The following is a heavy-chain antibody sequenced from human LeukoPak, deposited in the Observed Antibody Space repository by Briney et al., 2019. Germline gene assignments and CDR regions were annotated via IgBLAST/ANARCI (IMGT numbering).Heavy chain of an antibody. CDR2: IYSGGST. CDR1: GFTVSSNY. Sequence: PGGSLRLSCAASGFTVSSNYMSWVRQAPGKGLEWVSIIYSGGSTYYADSVKGRFTISRDNSKNTLYLQMNSLRAGDTAVYYCASGSGSYRTPYYYMDVWGKGTTVTVSS. CDR3: ASGSGSYRTPYYYMDV. D-gene: IGHD3-10*01. J-gene: IGHJ6*03. V-gene: IGHV3-53*01.